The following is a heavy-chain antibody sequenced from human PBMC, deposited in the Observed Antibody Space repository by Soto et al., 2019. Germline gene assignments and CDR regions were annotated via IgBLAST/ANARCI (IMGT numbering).Heavy chain of an antibody. CDR2: ISAYNGNT. CDR1: GYTFTSYG. V-gene: IGHV1-18*01. D-gene: IGHD6-6*01. Sequence: ASVQVSCKASGYTFTSYGISWVRQAPGQGLEWMGWISAYNGNTNYAQKLQGRVTMTTDTSTSTAYMELRSLRSDDTAVYYCARHSVAEYYFDYWGQGTLVTVSS. CDR3: ARHSVAEYYFDY. J-gene: IGHJ4*02.